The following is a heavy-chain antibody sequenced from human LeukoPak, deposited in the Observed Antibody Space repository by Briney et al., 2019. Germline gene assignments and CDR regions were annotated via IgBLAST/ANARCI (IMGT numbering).Heavy chain of an antibody. D-gene: IGHD4-23*01. Sequence: GGSLRLSWAASGFTFSSYAMHWVRQAPGKGLESVAVISYDGSNKYYADSVKGRFTISRENSKNRLYLQMNSLRAEDTAVYYCARAEGYGGELDSWGQGTLVTVSS. CDR3: ARAEGYGGELDS. CDR1: GFTFSSYA. CDR2: ISYDGSNK. J-gene: IGHJ4*02. V-gene: IGHV3-30*04.